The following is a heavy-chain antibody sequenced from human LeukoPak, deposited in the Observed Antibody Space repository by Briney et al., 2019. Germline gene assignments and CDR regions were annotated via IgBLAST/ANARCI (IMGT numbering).Heavy chain of an antibody. Sequence: SETLSLTCAVSGDSISNRGYYWGWIRQPPGRGLESIGIIYYTGNTYYNPSLKSRLTISVDTSKSQFSLQLSSVTAADTAVYYCARTNYYDSGGYFYEYNWFDPWGQGTLVTVSS. CDR3: ARTNYYDSGGYFYEYNWFDP. CDR1: GDSISNRGYY. J-gene: IGHJ5*02. V-gene: IGHV4-39*01. CDR2: IYYTGNT. D-gene: IGHD3-22*01.